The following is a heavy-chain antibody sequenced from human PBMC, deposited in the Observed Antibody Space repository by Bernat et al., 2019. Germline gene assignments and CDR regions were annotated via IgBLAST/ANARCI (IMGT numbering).Heavy chain of an antibody. J-gene: IGHJ5*02. CDR1: GFTFSSYW. D-gene: IGHD3-16*01. V-gene: IGHV3-7*03. CDR2: IKQDGSEK. CDR3: AREGGENWFDP. Sequence: EVQLVESGGGLVQPGGSLRLSCAASGFTFSSYWMSWVRQAPGKGLAWVANIKQDGSEKYYVDSVKGRFTIARDNAKNSLYLQMNSLRAEDTAVYYCAREGGENWFDPWGQGTLVTVSS.